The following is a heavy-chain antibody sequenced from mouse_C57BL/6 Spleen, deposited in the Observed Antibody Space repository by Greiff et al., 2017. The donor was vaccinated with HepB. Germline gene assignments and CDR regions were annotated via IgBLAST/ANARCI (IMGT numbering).Heavy chain of an antibody. D-gene: IGHD2-2*01. CDR3: TSLRSFMDY. CDR1: GYTFTSYW. J-gene: IGHJ4*01. V-gene: IGHV1-5*01. Sequence: EVQLQQSGTVLARPGASVKMSCKTSGYTFTSYWMHWVKQRPGPGLEWIGAIYPGNSDTSYNQKFKGKAKLTAATSASTAYMELSSLTNEDSAVYYCTSLRSFMDYWGQGTSVTVSS. CDR2: IYPGNSDT.